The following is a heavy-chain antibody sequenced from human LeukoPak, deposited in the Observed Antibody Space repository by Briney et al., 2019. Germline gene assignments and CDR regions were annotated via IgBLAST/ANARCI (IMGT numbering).Heavy chain of an antibody. CDR3: ARDPTYGDLDY. Sequence: PGGSLRLSCAVSGFTFSSYEMSWVRQAPGKGLEWVSYIGPSGSIIYYADSVKGRFTISRDNAKNSLYLQMNSLRAEDTAVYYCARDPTYGDLDYWGQGTLATVSS. CDR2: IGPSGSII. CDR1: GFTFSSYE. D-gene: IGHD4-17*01. J-gene: IGHJ4*02. V-gene: IGHV3-48*03.